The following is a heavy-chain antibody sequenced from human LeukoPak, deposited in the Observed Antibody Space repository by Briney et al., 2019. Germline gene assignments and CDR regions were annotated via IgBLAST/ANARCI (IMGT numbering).Heavy chain of an antibody. CDR1: GGSISSNSYY. CDR2: IYYSGST. D-gene: IGHD3-10*01. J-gene: IGHJ6*03. CDR3: ARGRITMVRGPGYYYYYMDV. Sequence: KASETLSLTCTVSGGSISSNSYYWGWIRQPPGKGLEWIGSIYYSGSTYYNPSLKSRVTISVDTSKNQFSLKLSSVTAADTAVYYCARGRITMVRGPGYYYYYMDVWGKGTTVTVSS. V-gene: IGHV4-39*07.